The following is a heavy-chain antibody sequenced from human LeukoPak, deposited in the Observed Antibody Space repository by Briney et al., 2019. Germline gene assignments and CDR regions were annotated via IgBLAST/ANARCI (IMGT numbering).Heavy chain of an antibody. CDR2: ISAYNGNT. J-gene: IGHJ4*02. D-gene: IGHD3-10*02. CDR1: GYTFTNYG. CDR3: AREVVRGVFDY. Sequence: ASVKVSCKASGYTFTNYGISWVRQAPGQGPEWMGRISAYNGNTHYAQKLQGRVTMTRDMSTSTVYMELSSLRSEDTAVYYCAREVVRGVFDYWGQGTLVTVSS. V-gene: IGHV1-18*01.